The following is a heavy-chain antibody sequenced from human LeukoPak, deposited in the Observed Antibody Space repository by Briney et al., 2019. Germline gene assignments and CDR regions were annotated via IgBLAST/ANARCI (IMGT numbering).Heavy chain of an antibody. CDR1: GFTFNSYW. CDR2: INSDGSST. J-gene: IGHJ4*02. Sequence: GGSLRLSCAASGFTFNSYWMHWVRQAPGKGLVWVSRINSDGSSTNYADSVKGRFTVSRDNAKNTLYLQMNSLRAEDTAVYYCARVQGAYISSWYDYWGQGTLVTVSS. D-gene: IGHD6-13*01. CDR3: ARVQGAYISSWYDY. V-gene: IGHV3-74*01.